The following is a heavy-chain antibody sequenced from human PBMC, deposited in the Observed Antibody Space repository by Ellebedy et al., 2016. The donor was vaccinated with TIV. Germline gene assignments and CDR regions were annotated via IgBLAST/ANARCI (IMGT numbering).Heavy chain of an antibody. CDR1: GFTFSNAW. CDR3: TTGGGYCSSTSCSLEY. Sequence: GGSLRLXXAASGFTFSNAWMSWVRQAPGKGLEWVGRIKSKTDGGTTDYAAPVKGRFTISRDDSKNTLYLQMNSLKTEDTAVYYCTTGGGYCSSTSCSLEYWGQGTLVTVSS. V-gene: IGHV3-15*01. D-gene: IGHD2-2*01. CDR2: IKSKTDGGTT. J-gene: IGHJ4*02.